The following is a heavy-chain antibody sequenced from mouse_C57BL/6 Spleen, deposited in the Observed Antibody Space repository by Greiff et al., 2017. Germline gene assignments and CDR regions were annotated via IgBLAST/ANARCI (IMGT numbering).Heavy chain of an antibody. J-gene: IGHJ2*01. CDR2: ISDGGSYT. Sequence: EVQLVESGEGLVKPGGSLKLSCAASGFTFSSYAMSWVRQTPEKRLEWVATISDGGSYTYYPDNVKGRCTISRDNAKNNLYRQMSHLTSEDTAMYYCARVVITTVASGYFDYWGQGTTLTVSS. D-gene: IGHD1-1*01. CDR1: GFTFSSYA. V-gene: IGHV5-4*01. CDR3: ARVVITTVASGYFDY.